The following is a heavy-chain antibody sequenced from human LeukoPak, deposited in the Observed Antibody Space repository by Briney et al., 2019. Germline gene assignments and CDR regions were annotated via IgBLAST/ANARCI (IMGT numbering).Heavy chain of an antibody. D-gene: IGHD3-10*01. V-gene: IGHV4-59*01. J-gene: IGHJ4*02. Sequence: PSETLSLTCTVSGASISSYYWSWIRQPPGKGLEWIGYFSYSGSTGYNPSLKSRVTMSVDTSKNQFSLELRSVTAADTAVYYCARSYGSGSYFDSWGQGTLVTVSS. CDR2: FSYSGST. CDR3: ARSYGSGSYFDS. CDR1: GASISSYY.